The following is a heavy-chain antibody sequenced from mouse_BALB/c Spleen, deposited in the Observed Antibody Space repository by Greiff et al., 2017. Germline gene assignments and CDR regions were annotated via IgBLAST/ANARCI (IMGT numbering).Heavy chain of an antibody. D-gene: IGHD1-1*01. Sequence: EVMLVESGGGLVKPGGSLKLSCAASGFAFSSYDMSWVRQTPEKRLEWVAYISSGGGSTYYPDTVKGRFTISRDNAKNTLYLQMSSLKSEDTAMYYCARQEISDYYGSSYAMDYWGQGTLVTVSA. CDR1: GFAFSSYD. CDR3: ARQEISDYYGSSYAMDY. CDR2: ISSGGGST. V-gene: IGHV5-12-1*01. J-gene: IGHJ3*01.